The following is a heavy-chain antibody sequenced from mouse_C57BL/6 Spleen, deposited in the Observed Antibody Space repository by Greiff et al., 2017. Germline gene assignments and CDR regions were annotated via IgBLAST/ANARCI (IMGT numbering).Heavy chain of an antibody. CDR2: IDPSDSET. J-gene: IGHJ4*01. CDR1: GYTFTSYW. D-gene: IGHD2-5*01. V-gene: IGHV1-52*01. Sequence: QVQLQQPGAELVRPGSSVKLSCKASGYTFTSYWMHWVKQRPIQGLEWIGNIDPSDSETHYNQKFKDKATLTVDKSSSTAYMRLSSLTSEDSAVYYCARGAYYSNYYAMDYWGQGTSVTVSS. CDR3: ARGAYYSNYYAMDY.